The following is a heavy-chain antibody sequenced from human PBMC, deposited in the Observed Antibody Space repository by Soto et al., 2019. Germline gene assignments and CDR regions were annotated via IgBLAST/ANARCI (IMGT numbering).Heavy chain of an antibody. CDR3: AKDFPLVTPRRGGYYYYYGMDV. CDR2: ISWDGGST. CDR1: GFTFDDYA. V-gene: IGHV3-43D*04. D-gene: IGHD6-13*01. J-gene: IGHJ6*02. Sequence: WSLRLSCAASGFTFDDYAMHWVRQAPGKGLEWVSLISWDGGSTYYADSVKGRFTISRDNSKNSLYLQMNSLRAEDTALYYCAKDFPLVTPRRGGYYYYYGMDVWGQGTTVTVSS.